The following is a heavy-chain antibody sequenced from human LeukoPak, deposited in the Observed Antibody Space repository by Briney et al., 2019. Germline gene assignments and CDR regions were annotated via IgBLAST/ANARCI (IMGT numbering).Heavy chain of an antibody. CDR3: ARDDTWAFDY. D-gene: IGHD1-26*01. V-gene: IGHV1-2*02. Sequence: ASLKVSCTASVYTFTGYDMHLVRQSPGQRLDWMGWINPNSGGTNYAQKFQGRVTMTRDTSFSTAFMELRRLRSDNTAVYYCARDDTWAFDYWGQGTLVTVSS. CDR2: INPNSGGT. J-gene: IGHJ4*02. CDR1: VYTFTGYD.